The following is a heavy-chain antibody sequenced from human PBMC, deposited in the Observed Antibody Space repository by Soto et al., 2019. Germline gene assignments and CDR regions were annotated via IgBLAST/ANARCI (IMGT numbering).Heavy chain of an antibody. V-gene: IGHV1-8*01. CDR3: ARVYGYYYYSMDV. D-gene: IGHD2-8*01. CDR1: GYSLTDNG. CDR2: ISPDSGKT. J-gene: IGHJ6*03. Sequence: QAYLEQSGAEVKKPGASVKVSCKASGYSLTDNGITWVRQASGQGLEYVGWISPDSGKTDYAQKFQGRDTMTRDTSINTVYMELSSLRSDDTAVYYCARVYGYYYYSMDVWGKGTTVTVSS.